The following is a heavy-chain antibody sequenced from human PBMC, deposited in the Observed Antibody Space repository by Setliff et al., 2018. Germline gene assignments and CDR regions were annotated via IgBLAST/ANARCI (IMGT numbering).Heavy chain of an antibody. D-gene: IGHD3-22*01. V-gene: IGHV1-18*01. CDR1: GYTFTSYG. Sequence: RASVKVSCKASGYTFTSYGISWVRQAPGQGLEWMGWISAYNGNTNYAQKLQGRVTMTTDTSTSTAYMELRSLRSDDTAVYYCARELRPGPQAKYYYDSSGYSPFDICGQGTMVTVSS. CDR2: ISAYNGNT. J-gene: IGHJ3*02. CDR3: ARELRPGPQAKYYYDSSGYSPFDI.